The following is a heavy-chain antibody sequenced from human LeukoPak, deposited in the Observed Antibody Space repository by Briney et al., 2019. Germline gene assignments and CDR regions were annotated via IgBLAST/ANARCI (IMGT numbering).Heavy chain of an antibody. CDR3: ERDPGDYVGNDAFDI. V-gene: IGHV3-33*01. CDR2: ISYDGSNK. D-gene: IGHD3-16*01. Sequence: PGGSLRLSCAASGFTFSSYGMHWVRQAPGKGLEWVAVISYDGSNKYYANSVKGRFTFSRDNSKNTVYLQMNSLRAEDTAVYYCERDPGDYVGNDAFDIWGQGTMVTVSS. CDR1: GFTFSSYG. J-gene: IGHJ3*02.